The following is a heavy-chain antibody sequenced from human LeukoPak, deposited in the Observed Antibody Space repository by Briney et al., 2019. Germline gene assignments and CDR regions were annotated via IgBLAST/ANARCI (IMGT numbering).Heavy chain of an antibody. J-gene: IGHJ3*02. CDR2: INHSGST. CDR1: GGSISSSSYY. V-gene: IGHV4-39*07. Sequence: SETLSLTCTVSGGSISSSSYYWSWIRQPPGKGLEWIGEINHSGSTNYNPSLKSRVTISVDTSKNQFSLKLSSVTAADTAVYYCARKVRRWPIGWLQGAFDIWGQGTMVTVSS. CDR3: ARKVRRWPIGWLQGAFDI. D-gene: IGHD5-24*01.